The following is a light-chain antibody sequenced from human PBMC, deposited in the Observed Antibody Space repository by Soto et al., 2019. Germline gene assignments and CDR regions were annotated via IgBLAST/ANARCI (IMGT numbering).Light chain of an antibody. J-gene: IGKJ1*01. V-gene: IGKV1-5*01. Sequence: IQLSQSPSTPPASLGDRVAITCRASQSIDRCLAWYQQKPGKAPKLLIYDASSLESGVPSRFSGSGSGTEFTLTISSLQPDDFATYYCQQYNSYSRTFGQGTKVDIK. CDR2: DAS. CDR1: QSIDRC. CDR3: QQYNSYSRT.